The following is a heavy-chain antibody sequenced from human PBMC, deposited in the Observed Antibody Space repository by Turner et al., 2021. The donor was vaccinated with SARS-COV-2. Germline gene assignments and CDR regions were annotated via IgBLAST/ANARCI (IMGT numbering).Heavy chain of an antibody. J-gene: IGHJ6*02. CDR2: IYYSGST. CDR1: GGSISSGGYY. Sequence: QVQLQESGPGLVTPSQTLSFTCTVSGGSISSGGYYWSWIRQHPGKGLEWIGYIYYSGSTYYNPSLKSRVTISVDTSKNQFSLKLSSVTAADTAVYYCATHQVVVPAAIGDFYYYYALDVWGQGTTVTVS. CDR3: ATHQVVVPAAIGDFYYYYALDV. V-gene: IGHV4-31*03. D-gene: IGHD2-2*02.